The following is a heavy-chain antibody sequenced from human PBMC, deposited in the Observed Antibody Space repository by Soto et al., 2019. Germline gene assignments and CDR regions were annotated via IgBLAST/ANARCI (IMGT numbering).Heavy chain of an antibody. CDR2: ISGSGGST. CDR1: GFTFSSYA. Sequence: PGGSLRLSCAASGFTFSSYAMSWVRQAPGKGLEWVSAISGSGGSTYYADSVKGRFTISRDNSKNTLYLQMNSLRAEDTAVYYCAKDLTGTTDYYYYYMDVWGKGTTVTVSS. V-gene: IGHV3-23*01. D-gene: IGHD1-20*01. J-gene: IGHJ6*03. CDR3: AKDLTGTTDYYYYYMDV.